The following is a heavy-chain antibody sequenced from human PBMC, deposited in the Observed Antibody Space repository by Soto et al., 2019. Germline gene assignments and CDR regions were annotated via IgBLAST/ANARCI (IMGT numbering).Heavy chain of an antibody. D-gene: IGHD3-10*01. Sequence: QVQLVQSGAEVKKPGASVKVSCKASGYTFTSYGISWVRQAPGQGLEWMGWISAYNGNTNYAQKLQGRVTKTTDTPSSPAYMELRGLRSDDTAVHYCARLALEVRGVIGWFDPWGQGTLVTVSS. CDR2: ISAYNGNT. V-gene: IGHV1-18*04. CDR3: ARLALEVRGVIGWFDP. J-gene: IGHJ5*02. CDR1: GYTFTSYG.